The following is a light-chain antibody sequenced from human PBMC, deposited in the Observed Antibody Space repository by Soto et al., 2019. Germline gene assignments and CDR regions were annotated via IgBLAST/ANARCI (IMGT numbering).Light chain of an antibody. V-gene: IGKV2-24*01. CDR3: VQSSQFWS. CDR2: QIS. J-gene: IGKJ1*01. CDR1: ESLLHSDRNTY. Sequence: DIVLTQSPLRIDVTPGRTASFSCESSESLLHSDRNTYLGCLHPSPGQPPRLLIYQISERFCGVQDRFSGSAGGTNFTLSINMVEVECVGTFFCVQSSQFWSVGEGAKVQIK.